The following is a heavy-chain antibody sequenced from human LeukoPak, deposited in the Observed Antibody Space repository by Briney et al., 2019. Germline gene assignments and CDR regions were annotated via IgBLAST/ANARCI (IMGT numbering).Heavy chain of an antibody. CDR3: ARRLGRSFDY. CDR2: INIGNGNT. V-gene: IGHV1-3*04. D-gene: IGHD2-21*01. CDR1: GYTFINHA. J-gene: IGHJ4*02. Sequence: GASVKVSCKASGYTFINHAIHWVRQAPGQRLEWMGWINIGNGNTKYSQNFQGRITITRDTSATTACMDLSSLRSEDTAMYYCARRLGRSFDYWGQGTLVTVSS.